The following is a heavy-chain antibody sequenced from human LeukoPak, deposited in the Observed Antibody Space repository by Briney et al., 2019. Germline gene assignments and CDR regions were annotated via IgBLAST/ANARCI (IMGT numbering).Heavy chain of an antibody. Sequence: PSETLSLTCAVSGGSISSGGYSWSWIRQPPGKGLEWIGYIYYSGSTNYNPSLKSRVTISVDTSKNQFSLKLSSVTAADTAVYYCARWGDYYDSSFDYWGQGTLVTVSS. V-gene: IGHV4-61*08. D-gene: IGHD3-22*01. J-gene: IGHJ4*02. CDR2: IYYSGST. CDR1: GGSISSGGYS. CDR3: ARWGDYYDSSFDY.